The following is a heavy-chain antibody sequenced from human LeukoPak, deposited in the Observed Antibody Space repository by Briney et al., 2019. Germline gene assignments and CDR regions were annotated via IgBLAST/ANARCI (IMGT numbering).Heavy chain of an antibody. CDR1: GGSISSYY. CDR3: ARERIPPSWYSSGWYGGYDGMDV. J-gene: IGHJ6*02. CDR2: IYTSGST. D-gene: IGHD6-19*01. V-gene: IGHV4-4*07. Sequence: SETLSLTCTVSGGSISSYYWSWIRQPAGKGLGWIWRIYTSGSTTYNTPLKRRVTKSVDTSKNQFSLKRSSVTAADTAVYYCARERIPPSWYSSGWYGGYDGMDVWGQGTTVTVSS.